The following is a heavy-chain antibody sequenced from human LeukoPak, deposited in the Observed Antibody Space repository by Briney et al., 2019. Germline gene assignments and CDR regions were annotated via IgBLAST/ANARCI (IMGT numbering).Heavy chain of an antibody. J-gene: IGHJ4*02. D-gene: IGHD1-1*01. CDR1: GESFSGYR. Sequence: PSETLSLTCAVYGESFSGYRWNWIRQPPGKGLEWIGEINHRGSTNYNPSLKSRVTISVDTSKNQFSLKLSSVTAADTAVYYCARGLRYRYYFDYWGQGTLVTVSS. V-gene: IGHV4-34*01. CDR2: INHRGST. CDR3: ARGLRYRYYFDY.